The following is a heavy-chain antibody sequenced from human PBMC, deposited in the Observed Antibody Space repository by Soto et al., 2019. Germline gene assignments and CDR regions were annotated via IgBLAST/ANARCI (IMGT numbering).Heavy chain of an antibody. J-gene: IGHJ3*02. V-gene: IGHV4-34*01. CDR3: ARRRPKQQLVYFAFDI. CDR2: INHSGST. CDR1: GGSFSGYY. Sequence: PSETLSLTCAVYGGSFSGYYWSWIRQPPGKGLEWIGEINHSGSTNYNPSLKSRVTISVDTSKNQFSLKLSSVTAADTAVYYCARRRPKQQLVYFAFDIWGQGTMVTVSS. D-gene: IGHD6-13*01.